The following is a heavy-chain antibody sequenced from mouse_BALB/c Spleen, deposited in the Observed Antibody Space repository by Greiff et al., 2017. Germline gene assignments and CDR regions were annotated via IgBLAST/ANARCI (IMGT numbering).Heavy chain of an antibody. CDR2: ISSGGGST. J-gene: IGHJ1*01. D-gene: IGHD2-10*01. V-gene: IGHV5-12-1*01. CDR1: GFAFSSYD. CDR3: ARQPFYGNYWYFDV. Sequence: EVKLVESGGGLVKPGGSLKLSCAASGFAFSSYDMSWVRQTPEKRLEWVAYISSGGGSTYYPDTVKGRFTISRDNAKNTLYLQMSSLKSEDTAMYYCARQPFYGNYWYFDVWGAGTTVTVSS.